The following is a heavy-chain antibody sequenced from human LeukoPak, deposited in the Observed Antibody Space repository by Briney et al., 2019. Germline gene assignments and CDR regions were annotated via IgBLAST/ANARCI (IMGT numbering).Heavy chain of an antibody. V-gene: IGHV4-61*02. J-gene: IGHJ1*01. CDR1: GGSISSGSYY. Sequence: SETLSLTCTVSGGSISSGSYYWSWIRQPAGKGLEWIGRIYTSGSTNYNPSLKSRVTISIDPSKNQFSLKLSSVTAADTAVYYCARGQLAVAGSEYFQHWGQGTLVTVSS. D-gene: IGHD6-19*01. CDR2: IYTSGST. CDR3: ARGQLAVAGSEYFQH.